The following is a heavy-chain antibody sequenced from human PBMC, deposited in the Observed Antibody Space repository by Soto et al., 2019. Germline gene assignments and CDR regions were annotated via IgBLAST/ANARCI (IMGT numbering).Heavy chain of an antibody. CDR1: GGSISSSSYY. J-gene: IGHJ6*02. CDR2: IYYSGST. V-gene: IGHV4-39*01. D-gene: IGHD3-3*01. CDR3: ARHTPITIFGVGYYYYYYGMDV. Sequence: QLQLQESGPGLVKPSETLSLTCTVSGGSISSSSYYWGWIRQPPGKGLEWIGSIYYSGSTYYNPSLKSRVTISVDTSKNQFSLKLSSVTAADTAVYYCARHTPITIFGVGYYYYYYGMDVWGQGTTVTVSS.